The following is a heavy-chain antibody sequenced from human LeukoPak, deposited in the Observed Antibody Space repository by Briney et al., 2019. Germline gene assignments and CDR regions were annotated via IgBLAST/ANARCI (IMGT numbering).Heavy chain of an antibody. Sequence: GGSLRLSCAASGFTFSDYYMSWIRQAPGKGLEWFSTIRDSGGSTYYADSVKGRFTISRDNSKNTLYLQMNSLRAEDTAVYYCAKANSITIFGVISPVDYWGQGTLVTVSS. CDR2: IRDSGGST. CDR3: AKANSITIFGVISPVDY. D-gene: IGHD3-3*01. CDR1: GFTFSDYY. J-gene: IGHJ4*02. V-gene: IGHV3-23*01.